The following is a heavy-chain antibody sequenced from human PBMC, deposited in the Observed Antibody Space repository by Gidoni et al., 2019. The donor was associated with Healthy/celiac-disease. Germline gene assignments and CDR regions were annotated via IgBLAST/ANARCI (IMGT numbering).Heavy chain of an antibody. CDR2: IYYSGST. CDR1: GGSISSYY. J-gene: IGHJ6*02. V-gene: IGHV4-59*01. Sequence: QVQLQESGPGLVKPSETLSLTCPVSGGSISSYYWSWIRQPPGKGLEWIGYIYYSGSTNYNPSLKSRVTISVDTSKNQFSLKLSSVTAADTAVYYCARGSYYYGMDVWGQGTTVTVSS. CDR3: ARGSYYYGMDV.